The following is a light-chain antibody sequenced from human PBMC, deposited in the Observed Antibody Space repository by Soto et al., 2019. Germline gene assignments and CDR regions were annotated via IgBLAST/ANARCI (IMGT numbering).Light chain of an antibody. CDR2: EGS. J-gene: IGLJ1*01. CDR1: SSDVGSYNL. Sequence: QSALTQPASVSGSPGQSITISCTGTSSDVGSYNLVSWYQQHPGKAPKLMIYEGSKRPSGVSNRFSGSKSGNTASLTISGLQAEDEADDYGCSYAGSSTFASYVFGTGTKLTVL. V-gene: IGLV2-23*03. CDR3: CSYAGSSTFASYV.